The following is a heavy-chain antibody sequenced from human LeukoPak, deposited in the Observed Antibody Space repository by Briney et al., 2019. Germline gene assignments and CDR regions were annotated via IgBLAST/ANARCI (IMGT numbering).Heavy chain of an antibody. V-gene: IGHV4-59*01. Sequence: PSETLSLTCTVSGGSISSYYWSWIRQPPGKGLEWIGYIYYSGSTNYNPSLKSRVTISVDTSKNQFSLKLSSVTAADTAVYYCASVYGSGSVYYFDYWGQGTLVTVSS. J-gene: IGHJ4*02. CDR1: GGSISSYY. D-gene: IGHD3-10*01. CDR3: ASVYGSGSVYYFDY. CDR2: IYYSGST.